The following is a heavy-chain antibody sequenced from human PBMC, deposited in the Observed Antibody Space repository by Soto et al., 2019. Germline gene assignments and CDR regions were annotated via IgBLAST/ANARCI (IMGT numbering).Heavy chain of an antibody. CDR2: IKQDGSEK. CDR1: GFTFSNYW. J-gene: IGHJ4*02. V-gene: IGHV3-7*03. CDR3: ARAPWNDGR. D-gene: IGHD1-1*01. Sequence: EVQLVESGGGLVQPGGSLRLSCAASGFTFSNYWMSWVRQAPGKGLEWVANIKQDGSEKYYVDSVKGRFSISRDNAKNSLYLQMNSLRAEDTAVYYCARAPWNDGRWGQGTLVTVSS.